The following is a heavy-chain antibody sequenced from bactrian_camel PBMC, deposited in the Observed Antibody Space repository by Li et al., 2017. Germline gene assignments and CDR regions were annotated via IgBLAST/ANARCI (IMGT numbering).Heavy chain of an antibody. J-gene: IGHJ6*01. V-gene: IGHV3-2*01. CDR3: AVRLNSGCPVFAKDFAY. CDR2: MDGYGRTV. CDR1: GITYRGPC. D-gene: IGHD1*01. Sequence: HVQLVESGGGSVQAEGSLRLSCAASGITYRGPCMGWFRQVPGHERERVATMDGYGRTVYVMPSVRGRFTITKDKDKNTLYLEMNSLKPSDTAMYYCAVRLNSGCPVFAKDFAYWGQGTQVTVS.